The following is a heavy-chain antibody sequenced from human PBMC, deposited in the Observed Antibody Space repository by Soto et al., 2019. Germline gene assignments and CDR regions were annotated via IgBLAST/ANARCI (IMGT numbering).Heavy chain of an antibody. Sequence: GGSLRLSCAASGFTFDDYAMHWVRQAPGKGLEWVSGISWNSGSIGYADSVKGRFTISRDNAKNSLYLQMNSLRAEDTALYYCAKDTTPNIVGAKNYGGQGTLVTVSS. CDR2: ISWNSGSI. V-gene: IGHV3-9*01. J-gene: IGHJ4*02. CDR3: AKDTTPNIVGAKNY. CDR1: GFTFDDYA. D-gene: IGHD1-26*01.